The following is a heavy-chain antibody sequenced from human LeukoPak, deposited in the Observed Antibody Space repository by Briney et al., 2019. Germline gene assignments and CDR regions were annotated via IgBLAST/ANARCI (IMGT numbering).Heavy chain of an antibody. CDR1: GGSISSYY. D-gene: IGHD3-22*01. J-gene: IGHJ5*02. CDR2: IYYSGST. V-gene: IGHV4-59*01. CDR3: ARDYDSSGYHP. Sequence: SETLSLTCTVSGGSISSYYWSWIRQPPGKGLEWIGYIYYSGSTNYNPSLKSRVTISVDTSKNQFSLKLSSVTAADTAVYYCARDYDSSGYHPWGQGTLVTVSS.